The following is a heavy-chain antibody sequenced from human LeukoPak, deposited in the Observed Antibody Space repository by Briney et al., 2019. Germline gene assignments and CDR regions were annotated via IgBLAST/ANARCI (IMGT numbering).Heavy chain of an antibody. D-gene: IGHD5-12*01. V-gene: IGHV4-39*01. CDR1: GGSISSSSYY. CDR2: IYYSGST. Sequence: SETLSLTCTVSGGSISSSSYYWGWIRQPPGKGLEWIGSIYYSGSTYYNPSLKSRVTISVDTSKNQFSLKLSSVTAADTAVYYCARRSGYDQVDYWGQGTLVTVSS. CDR3: ARRSGYDQVDY. J-gene: IGHJ4*02.